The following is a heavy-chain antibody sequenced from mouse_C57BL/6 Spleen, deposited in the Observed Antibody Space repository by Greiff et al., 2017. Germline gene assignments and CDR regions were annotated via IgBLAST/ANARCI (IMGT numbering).Heavy chain of an antibody. J-gene: IGHJ2*01. CDR1: GYAFSSYW. CDR2: INPGNGDT. CDR3: ARENWGFAY. D-gene: IGHD4-1*01. Sequence: VQLQQSGAELVKPGASVKISCKASGYAFSSYWMNWVKQRHGKGLAWIGQINPGNGDTNYNRKFKGKATLTADNSSRTAYMQLNSLTSADSAVXFCARENWGFAYWGQGTPRTVSS. V-gene: IGHV1-80*01.